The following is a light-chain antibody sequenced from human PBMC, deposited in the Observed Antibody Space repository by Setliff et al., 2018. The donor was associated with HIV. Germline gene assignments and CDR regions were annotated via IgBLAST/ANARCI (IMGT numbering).Light chain of an antibody. CDR3: SSYTSSSTPYV. CDR1: SSDVGGYSY. J-gene: IGLJ1*01. CDR2: EVK. V-gene: IGLV2-14*01. Sequence: QSVLTQPASVSGSPGQSITISCTGTSSDVGGYSYVSWYQQHPGRAPKLIIYEVKNRPSGVSNRFSGSKSGNTASLTISGLQAEDEADYYCSSYTSSSTPYVFGTGTKVTV.